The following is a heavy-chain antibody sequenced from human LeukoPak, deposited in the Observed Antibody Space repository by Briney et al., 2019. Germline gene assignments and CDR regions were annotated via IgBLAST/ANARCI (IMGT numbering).Heavy chain of an antibody. V-gene: IGHV4-30-4*02. CDR2: IYYSGST. CDR3: ARSFRYSSSWYEVGFDY. J-gene: IGHJ4*02. Sequence: SETLSLTCTVSGGSISSGDYYWSWIRQPPGKGLEWIGYIYYSGSTYYNPSLKSRVTISVDTSKNQFSLKLSSVIAADTAVYYCARSFRYSSSWYEVGFDYWGQGTLVTVSS. D-gene: IGHD6-13*01. CDR1: GGSISSGDYY.